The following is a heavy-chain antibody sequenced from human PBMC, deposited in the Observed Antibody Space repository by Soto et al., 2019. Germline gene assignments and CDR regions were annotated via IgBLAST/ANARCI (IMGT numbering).Heavy chain of an antibody. D-gene: IGHD1-26*01. V-gene: IGHV3-23*01. Sequence: LGGSLRLSCAASGFTLSGRSMHWVRQAPGKGLECVAGIDNSGDKTIYADSVKGRFTISRDNSKNTVSLHMNSLRVDDTAVYFCAKDRFGIVGPVDYWGPGTLVTVSS. CDR3: AKDRFGIVGPVDY. J-gene: IGHJ4*02. CDR2: IDNSGDKT. CDR1: GFTLSGRS.